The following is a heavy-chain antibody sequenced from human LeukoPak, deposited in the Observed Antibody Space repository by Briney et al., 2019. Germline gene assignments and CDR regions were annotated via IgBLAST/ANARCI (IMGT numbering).Heavy chain of an antibody. V-gene: IGHV4-59*01. D-gene: IGHD3-16*02. CDR2: IYYSGST. CDR1: GGPISSYY. J-gene: IGHJ4*02. CDR3: ASVTFGGVIVDY. Sequence: SETLSLTCTVSGGPISSYYWSWIRQPPGKGLEWIGYIYYSGSTNYNPSLKSRVTISVDTSKNQFSLKLSSVTAADTAVYYCASVTFGGVIVDYWAQGTLVTVSS.